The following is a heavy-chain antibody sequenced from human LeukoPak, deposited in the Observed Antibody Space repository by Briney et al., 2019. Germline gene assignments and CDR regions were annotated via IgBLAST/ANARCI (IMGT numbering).Heavy chain of an antibody. J-gene: IGHJ4*02. Sequence: GGSLRLSCAASGFTVSSNYMSWVRQAPGKGLEWVSIIYSGGSTYYADSVKGRFTISRDNSKNTLYLQMNSLRAEDTAMYYCARTHTIFGVVTYFDYWGQGTLVTVSP. CDR2: IYSGGST. D-gene: IGHD3-3*01. CDR3: ARTHTIFGVVTYFDY. V-gene: IGHV3-66*02. CDR1: GFTVSSNY.